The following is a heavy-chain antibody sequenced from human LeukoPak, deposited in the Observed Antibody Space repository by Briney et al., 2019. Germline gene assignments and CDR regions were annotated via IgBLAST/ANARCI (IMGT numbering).Heavy chain of an antibody. CDR3: ARYDFWSGWYGMDV. CDR1: GGSISSYY. V-gene: IGHV4-59*01. Sequence: PSETLSLTCTVSGGSISSYYWSWIRQPPGEGLEWIGYIYYSGSTNYNPSLKSRVTISVDTSKNQFSLKLSSVTAADTAVYYCARYDFWSGWYGMDVWGQGTTVTVSS. D-gene: IGHD3-3*01. CDR2: IYYSGST. J-gene: IGHJ6*02.